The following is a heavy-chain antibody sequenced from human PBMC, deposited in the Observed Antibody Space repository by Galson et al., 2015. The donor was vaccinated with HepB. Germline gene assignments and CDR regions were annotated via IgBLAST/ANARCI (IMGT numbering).Heavy chain of an antibody. J-gene: IGHJ5*02. CDR2: MDPNSGNT. Sequence: SVKVSCKASGYTFTSYDINWVRQATGQGLEWMGWMDPNSGNTGYAQKFQGRVTMTRNTSISTAYMELSSLRSEDTAVYYCARVRGGYCSSTSCHSYMWFDPWGQGTLVTVSS. V-gene: IGHV1-8*01. CDR1: GYTFTSYD. D-gene: IGHD2-2*02. CDR3: ARVRGGYCSSTSCHSYMWFDP.